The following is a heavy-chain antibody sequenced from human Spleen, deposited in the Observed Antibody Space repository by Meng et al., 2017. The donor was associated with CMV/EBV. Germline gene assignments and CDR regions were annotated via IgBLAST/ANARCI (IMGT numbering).Heavy chain of an antibody. J-gene: IGHJ6*02. V-gene: IGHV3-48*03. CDR1: GFTFSSYE. CDR3: VRDQGGESMIAVLIERFGMDV. CDR2: ISSSGSTI. Sequence: GESLKISCAASGFTFSSYEMNWVRQAPGKGLEWVSYISSSGSTIYYADSVKGRFTISRDNAKNSLYLQMNSLRAEDTAVYYCVRDQGGESMIAVLIERFGMDVWGQGTTVTVSS. D-gene: IGHD3-22*01.